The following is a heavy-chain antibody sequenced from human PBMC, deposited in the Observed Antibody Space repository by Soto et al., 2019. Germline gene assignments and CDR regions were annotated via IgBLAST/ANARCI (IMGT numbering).Heavy chain of an antibody. CDR2: IYPPDSDT. CDR1: GDLFLSYW. V-gene: IGHV5-51*01. CDR3: ASHLSGPWFDA. D-gene: IGHD1-26*01. J-gene: IGHJ5*02. Sequence: GASLKISCQSSGDLFLSYWIGWVRQMPGHGLEWMGIIYPPDSDTRYSPSFQGQVTISVDKSMTTAYLQWSSLKASDTAMYYCASHLSGPWFDAWAKGTWVTV.